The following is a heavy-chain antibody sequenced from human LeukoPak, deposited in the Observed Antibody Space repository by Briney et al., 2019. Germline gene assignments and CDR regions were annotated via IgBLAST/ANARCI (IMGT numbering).Heavy chain of an antibody. J-gene: IGHJ4*02. D-gene: IGHD1-26*01. V-gene: IGHV4-61*08. CDR1: GGSISSGDYY. Sequence: SETLSLTCTVSGGSISSGDYYWSWIRQPPGKGLEWIGYIYNSGSTDYNPSLKSRVTISADTSKNQFSLRLSSVTAADTAVYYCVRDRELNYWGQGTLVTVSS. CDR3: VRDRELNY. CDR2: IYNSGST.